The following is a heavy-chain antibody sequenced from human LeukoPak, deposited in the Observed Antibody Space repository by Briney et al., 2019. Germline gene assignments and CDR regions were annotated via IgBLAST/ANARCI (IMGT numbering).Heavy chain of an antibody. CDR2: ISYDGSNK. CDR1: GFTFSSYA. J-gene: IGHJ4*02. V-gene: IGHV3-30-3*01. Sequence: QSGGSLRLSCAASGFTFSSYAMHWVRQAPGKGLEWVAVISYDGSNKYYADSVKGRFTISRDNSKNTPNLQMNSLRAEDTAVYYCARNRGYYDSGSLDYWGQGTLVTVSS. D-gene: IGHD3-10*01. CDR3: ARNRGYYDSGSLDY.